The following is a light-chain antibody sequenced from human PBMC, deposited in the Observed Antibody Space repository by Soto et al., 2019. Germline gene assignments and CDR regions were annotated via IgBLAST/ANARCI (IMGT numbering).Light chain of an antibody. CDR3: QQYVSSPPGT. CDR1: QSVSSSY. J-gene: IGKJ1*01. Sequence: EIVLTQSPGTLSLSPGERATLSCRASQSVSSSYLAWYQQKPGQAPRLLIYGASSRATGIPDRFSGSGSGTDFTLTISRLEPEDVAVYDWQQYVSSPPGTFGQGTKVEIK. V-gene: IGKV3-20*01. CDR2: GAS.